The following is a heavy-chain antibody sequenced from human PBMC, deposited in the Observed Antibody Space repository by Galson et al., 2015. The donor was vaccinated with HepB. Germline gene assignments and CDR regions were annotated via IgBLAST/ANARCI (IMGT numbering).Heavy chain of an antibody. V-gene: IGHV3-21*01. J-gene: IGHJ6*03. CDR2: ISSSSSSI. Sequence: SLRLSCAASGFTFSSYTMNWVRQAPGKGLEWVSSISSSSSSIYYADSVKGRFTISRDNAENSLFLQMNSLRAEDTAVFYCARTVGYFYYMDVWGEGTTVTVSS. CDR3: ARTVGYFYYMDV. CDR1: GFTFSSYT.